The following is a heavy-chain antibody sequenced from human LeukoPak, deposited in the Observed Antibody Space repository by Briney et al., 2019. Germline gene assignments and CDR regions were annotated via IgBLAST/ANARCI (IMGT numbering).Heavy chain of an antibody. CDR3: ATGRLRYFDWLFLGAFDI. Sequence: ASVKVSCKVSGYTLTELSMHWVRQAPGKGLEWMGGFDPEHGETIYAQKFQGRVTMTEDTSTDTAYMELSSLRSEDTAVYYCATGRLRYFDWLFLGAFDIWGQGTMVTVSS. CDR2: FDPEHGET. CDR1: GYTLTELS. D-gene: IGHD3-9*01. J-gene: IGHJ3*02. V-gene: IGHV1-24*01.